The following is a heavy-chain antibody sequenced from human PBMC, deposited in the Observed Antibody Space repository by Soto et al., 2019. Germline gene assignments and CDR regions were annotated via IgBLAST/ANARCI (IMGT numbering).Heavy chain of an antibody. J-gene: IGHJ6*01. CDR2: IYYSGST. CDR3: ARDSRYCSSTSCYYYYYGMDV. D-gene: IGHD2-2*01. CDR1: GGSISSGGYY. Sequence: LSLTCTVSGGSISSGGYYWSWIRQHPGKGLEWIGYIYYSGSTYYNPSLKSRVTISVDTSKNQFSLKLSSVTAADTAVYYCARDSRYCSSTSCYYYYYGMDVWGQGTTVTVSS. V-gene: IGHV4-31*03.